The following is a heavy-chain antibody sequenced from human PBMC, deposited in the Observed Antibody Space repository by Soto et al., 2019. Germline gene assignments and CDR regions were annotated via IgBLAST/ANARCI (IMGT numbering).Heavy chain of an antibody. CDR2: VYYSENT. CDR3: ARVGISSSDAFDI. V-gene: IGHV4-61*08. Sequence: SETLSLTCTVSGGSVSSGGYSWNWIRQPPGKGLEWIGYVYYSENTKYNPSLKSRVTISVDTSKDQLSLKLSSATAADTAVYYCARVGISSSDAFDIWGQGTTVTVSS. CDR1: GGSVSSGGYS. D-gene: IGHD6-6*01. J-gene: IGHJ3*02.